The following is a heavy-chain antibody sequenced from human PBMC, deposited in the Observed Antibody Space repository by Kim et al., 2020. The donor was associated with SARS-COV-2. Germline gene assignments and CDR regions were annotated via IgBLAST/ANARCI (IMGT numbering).Heavy chain of an antibody. D-gene: IGHD2-2*01. Sequence: GGSLRLSCAASGFTFSSYGMHWVRQAPGKGLEWVAVIWYDGSNKYYADSVKGRFTISRDNSKNTLYLQMNSLRAEDTAVYYCARDIVNCSSTSCYAWWIQLYCPDYWGQGTLVTVSS. J-gene: IGHJ4*02. CDR1: GFTFSSYG. CDR3: ARDIVNCSSTSCYAWWIQLYCPDY. V-gene: IGHV3-33*01. CDR2: IWYDGSNK.